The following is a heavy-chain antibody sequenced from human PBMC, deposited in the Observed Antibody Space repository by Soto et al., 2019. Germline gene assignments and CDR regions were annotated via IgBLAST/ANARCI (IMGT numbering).Heavy chain of an antibody. CDR3: ARRRGRYFDY. CDR1: GFNFSSYW. Sequence: GGSLRLSCAASGFNFSSYWMSWVRQAPGKGLEWVANIKQDGSEKYYVDSVKGRFTISRDNAKNSLYLQMNSLRAEDTAVYYCARRRGRYFDYWGQGTLVTVSS. D-gene: IGHD5-12*01. CDR2: IKQDGSEK. V-gene: IGHV3-7*01. J-gene: IGHJ4*02.